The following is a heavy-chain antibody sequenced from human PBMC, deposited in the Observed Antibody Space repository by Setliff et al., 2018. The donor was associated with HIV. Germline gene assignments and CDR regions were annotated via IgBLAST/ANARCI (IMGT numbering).Heavy chain of an antibody. CDR3: ARTVRSAYGPDYFDF. V-gene: IGHV4-31*03. CDR1: GDSISSITYS. Sequence: PSETLSLTCTVSGDSISSITYSWNWIRQLPGKGLEWIGHIYTSGNADYNPSLKSRLSISVDTSKKHFSLKLSSVTAADTAVYYCARTVRSAYGPDYFDFWGPGTPVTVSS. CDR2: IYTSGNA. J-gene: IGHJ4*02. D-gene: IGHD5-12*01.